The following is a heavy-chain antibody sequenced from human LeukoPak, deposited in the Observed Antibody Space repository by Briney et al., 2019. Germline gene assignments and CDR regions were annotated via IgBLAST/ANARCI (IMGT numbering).Heavy chain of an antibody. Sequence: GGSPRLSCAASGFAFSNYWLGWVRQAPGRGLEWVANMKQDGSEEYYVESVRGRFTISRDNAKNSLYLQMNSLRVEDTGVYYCARDRGPNTFDHWGQGTLVTVSS. J-gene: IGHJ4*02. V-gene: IGHV3-7*01. CDR2: MKQDGSEE. D-gene: IGHD3-10*01. CDR3: ARDRGPNTFDH. CDR1: GFAFSNYW.